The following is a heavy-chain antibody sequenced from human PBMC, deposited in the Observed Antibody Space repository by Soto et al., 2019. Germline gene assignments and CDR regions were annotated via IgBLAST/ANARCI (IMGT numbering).Heavy chain of an antibody. CDR3: ASRSSGWYFDY. V-gene: IGHV3-23*01. CDR1: GFTFSRHA. D-gene: IGHD6-19*01. J-gene: IGHJ4*02. Sequence: PGGSLRLSCTASGFTFSRHAMTWVRQAPGKGLEWVSVISGSGGSTYYADSVKGRFTISRDNSKNTLYLQMNSLRAEDTAVYYCASRSSGWYFDYWGQGTLVTVSS. CDR2: ISGSGGST.